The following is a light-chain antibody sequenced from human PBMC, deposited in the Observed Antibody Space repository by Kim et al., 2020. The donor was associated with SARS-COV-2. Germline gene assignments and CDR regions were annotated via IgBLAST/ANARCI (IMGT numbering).Light chain of an antibody. CDR3: QSYDSSNLWV. Sequence: NFMLTQPHSVSESPGKTVTISCTRSSGSIASNYVQWYQQRPGSAPTTVIYEDNQRPSGVPDRFSGSIDSSSNSASLTIFGLKTEDEADYYCQSYDSSNLWVFGGGTQLTVL. V-gene: IGLV6-57*04. CDR2: EDN. J-gene: IGLJ3*02. CDR1: SGSIASNY.